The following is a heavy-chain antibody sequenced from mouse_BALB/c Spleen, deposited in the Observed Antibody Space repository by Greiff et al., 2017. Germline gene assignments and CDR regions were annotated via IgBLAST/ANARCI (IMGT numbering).Heavy chain of an antibody. CDR2: IYPGDGDT. J-gene: IGHJ4*01. CDR3: ARRSSYYAMDY. V-gene: IGHV1-87*01. Sequence: QVQLQQSGAELARPGASVKLSCKASGYTFTSYWMQWVKQRPGQGLEWIGAIYPGDGDTRYTQKFKGKATLTADKSSSTAYMQLSSLASEDSAVYYCARRSSYYAMDYWGQGTSGTVSA. CDR1: GYTFTSYW. D-gene: IGHD1-1*01.